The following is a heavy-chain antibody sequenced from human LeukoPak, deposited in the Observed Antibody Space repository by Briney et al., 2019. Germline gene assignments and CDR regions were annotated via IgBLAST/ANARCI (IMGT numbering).Heavy chain of an antibody. Sequence: GGSLRLSCAASGFTFSSYSMNWVRQAPGKGLEWVSSISSSSSYIYYADSVKGRFTISRGNAKNSLYLQMNSLRAEDTAVYYCARDRGISCWPFDYWGQGTLVTVSS. CDR3: ARDRGISCWPFDY. CDR1: GFTFSSYS. V-gene: IGHV3-21*01. D-gene: IGHD6-19*01. CDR2: ISSSSSYI. J-gene: IGHJ4*02.